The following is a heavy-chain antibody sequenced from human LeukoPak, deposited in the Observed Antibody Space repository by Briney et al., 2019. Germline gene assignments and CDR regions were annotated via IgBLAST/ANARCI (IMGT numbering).Heavy chain of an antibody. CDR3: ARAGEGNSSGWSSGSDDAFDI. CDR1: GGSFSGYY. Sequence: PSETLSLTCAVYGGSFSGYYWSWIRQPPGKGLEWIGEINHSGSTNYNPSLKSRVTISVDTSKNQFSLKLSSVTAADTAVYYCARAGEGNSSGWSSGSDDAFDIWGQGQWSPSLQ. V-gene: IGHV4-34*01. J-gene: IGHJ3*02. D-gene: IGHD6-19*01. CDR2: INHSGST.